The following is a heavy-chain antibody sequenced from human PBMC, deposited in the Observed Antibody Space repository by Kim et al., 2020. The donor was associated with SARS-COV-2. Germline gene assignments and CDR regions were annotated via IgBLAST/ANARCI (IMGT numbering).Heavy chain of an antibody. CDR2: ISYDGSNK. Sequence: GGSLRLSCAASGFTFSSYGMHWVRQAPGKGLEWVAVISYDGSNKNYADSVKGRFTISRDNSKNTLYLQMNSLRAEDTAVYYCAKAPEENDYGDYGYYYY. CDR3: AKAPEENDYGDYGYYYY. D-gene: IGHD4-17*01. CDR1: GFTFSSYG. J-gene: IGHJ6*03. V-gene: IGHV3-30*18.